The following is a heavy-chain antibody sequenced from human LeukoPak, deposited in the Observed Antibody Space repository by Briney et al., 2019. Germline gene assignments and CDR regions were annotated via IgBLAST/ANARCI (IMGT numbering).Heavy chain of an antibody. CDR3: ARRRRLLWFGELLRAFDI. CDR2: INHSGST. V-gene: IGHV4-34*01. Sequence: SETLSPTCAVYGGSFSGYYWSWIRQPPGKGLEWIGEINHSGSTNYNPSLKSRVTISVDTSKNQFSLKLSSVTAADTAVYYCARRRRLLWFGELLRAFDIWGQGTMVTVSS. D-gene: IGHD3-10*01. J-gene: IGHJ3*02. CDR1: GGSFSGYY.